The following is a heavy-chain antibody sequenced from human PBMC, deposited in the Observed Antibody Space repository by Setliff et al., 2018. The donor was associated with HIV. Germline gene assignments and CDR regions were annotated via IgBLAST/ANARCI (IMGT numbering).Heavy chain of an antibody. CDR3: ARAGYYGSTSYWEYFQH. V-gene: IGHV4-59*01. J-gene: IGHJ1*01. CDR1: GGSISSYY. CDR2: IYYNGIT. Sequence: SETLSLTCTVSGGSISSYYWSWIRQPPGKGLEWIGYIYYNGITNYNPSLKSRVTVSVDTSKNQFSLKLSSVTAADTAVYYCARAGYYGSTSYWEYFQHWGQGTLVTVSS. D-gene: IGHD3-22*01.